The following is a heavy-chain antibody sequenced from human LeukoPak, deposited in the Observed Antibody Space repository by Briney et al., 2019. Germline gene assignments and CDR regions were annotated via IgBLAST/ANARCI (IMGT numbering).Heavy chain of an antibody. Sequence: SETLSLTCTVSGASISSYYWSWIRQPAGRGLEWIGRIYTTGSTTYNPSLKSRVTMSVDTSKNRFSLKLSSVTAADTAVYYCARDAPYGSGSFSWVYYYYGMDVWGQGTTVTVSS. CDR1: GASISSYY. CDR2: IYTTGST. CDR3: ARDAPYGSGSFSWVYYYYGMDV. J-gene: IGHJ6*02. V-gene: IGHV4-4*07. D-gene: IGHD3-10*01.